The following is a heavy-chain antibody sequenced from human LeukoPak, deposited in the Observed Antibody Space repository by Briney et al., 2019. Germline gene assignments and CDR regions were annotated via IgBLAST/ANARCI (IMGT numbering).Heavy chain of an antibody. CDR3: ARDSSGWFLVY. V-gene: IGHV1-2*02. D-gene: IGHD6-19*01. CDR2: INPNSGGT. Sequence: ASVKVSCKASGYTFTGYYMHWVRQAPGQGLEWMGCINPNSGGTNYAQKFQGRVTMTRDTSISTAYMELSRLRSDDAAVYYCARDSSGWFLVYWGQGTLVTVSS. J-gene: IGHJ4*02. CDR1: GYTFTGYY.